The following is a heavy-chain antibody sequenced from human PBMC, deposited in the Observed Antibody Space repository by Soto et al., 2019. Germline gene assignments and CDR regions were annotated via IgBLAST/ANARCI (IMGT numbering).Heavy chain of an antibody. V-gene: IGHV3-30-3*01. Sequence: QVQLVESGGGVVQPGRSLRLSCAASGFTFSSYAMHWVRQAPGKGLEWVAVISYDGSNKYYADSVKGRFTISRDNSKNPLYLQMNSLRAEDTAVYYCARDRSDLQRDVLSWGQGTLVTVSS. D-gene: IGHD2-15*01. CDR2: ISYDGSNK. CDR1: GFTFSSYA. J-gene: IGHJ5*02. CDR3: ARDRSDLQRDVLS.